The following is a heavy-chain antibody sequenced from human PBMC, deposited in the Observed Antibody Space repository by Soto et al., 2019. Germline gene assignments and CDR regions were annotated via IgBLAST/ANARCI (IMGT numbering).Heavy chain of an antibody. V-gene: IGHV3-21*06. J-gene: IGHJ5*01. CDR1: GFRFSDYT. CDR2: ISSGGSFI. Sequence: GGSLRLSCEASGFRFSDYTMSWVRQAPGKGLQWVSSISSGGSFIHVAESLKGRLAVSRDNAKNSVFLELSSLRAEDTAVYYCARYSVGWYEYWGQGTLVTVSS. CDR3: ARYSVGWYEY. D-gene: IGHD1-26*01.